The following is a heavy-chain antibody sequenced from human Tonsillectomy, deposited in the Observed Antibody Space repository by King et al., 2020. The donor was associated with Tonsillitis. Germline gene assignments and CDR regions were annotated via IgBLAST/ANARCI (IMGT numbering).Heavy chain of an antibody. D-gene: IGHD2-15*01. Sequence: VQLQQWGAGLLKPSETLSLTSAVYGGSFSGYYWSWIRQPPGKGLEWIGEIDHSGSTNYNPSLKSRVTLLVDTSKNQFSLKLSSLTTADTAVYYCAGPYCSGGGCYSAADYWGRGTLVTVSS. J-gene: IGHJ4*02. CDR1: GGSFSGYY. CDR3: AGPYCSGGGCYSAADY. V-gene: IGHV4-34*01. CDR2: IDHSGST.